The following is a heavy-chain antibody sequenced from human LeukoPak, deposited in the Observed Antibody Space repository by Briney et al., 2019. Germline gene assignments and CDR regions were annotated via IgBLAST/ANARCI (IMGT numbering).Heavy chain of an antibody. CDR1: GFTFSSYA. CDR3: ARGRPYYDSSGYTRNYFDY. V-gene: IGHV3-30-3*01. J-gene: IGHJ4*02. CDR2: ISYDGSNK. D-gene: IGHD3-22*01. Sequence: GGSLRLSCAASGFTFSSYAMHWVRQAPGKGLEWVAVISYDGSNKYYADSVKGRFTISRDNSKNTLYLQMNSLRAEDTAVYYCARGRPYYDSSGYTRNYFDYWGQGTLVTVSS.